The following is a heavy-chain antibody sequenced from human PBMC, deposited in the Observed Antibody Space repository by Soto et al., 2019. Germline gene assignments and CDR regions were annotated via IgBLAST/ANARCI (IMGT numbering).Heavy chain of an antibody. V-gene: IGHV3-21*01. Sequence: GGSLRLSCAASGFTFSSYSMNWVRQAPGKGLEWVSSISSSSSYIYYADSVKGRFTISRDNAKNSLYLQMNSLRAEDTAVYYCASQNFYNYYDSSGYLDAFDIWGQGTMVTVSS. CDR2: ISSSSSYI. D-gene: IGHD3-22*01. CDR1: GFTFSSYS. J-gene: IGHJ3*02. CDR3: ASQNFYNYYDSSGYLDAFDI.